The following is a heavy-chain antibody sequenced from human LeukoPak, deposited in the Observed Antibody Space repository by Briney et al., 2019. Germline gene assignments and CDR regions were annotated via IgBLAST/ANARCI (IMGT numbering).Heavy chain of an antibody. CDR2: ISSRGSTI. CDR3: ASLTTVTTSYIDY. CDR1: GGSISSYY. Sequence: LSLTCTVSGGSISSYYWSWIRQAPGKGLEWVSYISSRGSTIYYADSVKGRFTISRDNAKNSLYLQMNSLRAEDTAVYYCASLTTVTTSYIDYWGQGTLVTVSS. V-gene: IGHV3-11*01. J-gene: IGHJ4*02. D-gene: IGHD4-17*01.